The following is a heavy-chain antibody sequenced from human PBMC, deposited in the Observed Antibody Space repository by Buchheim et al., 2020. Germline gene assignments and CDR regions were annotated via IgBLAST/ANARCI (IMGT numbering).Heavy chain of an antibody. V-gene: IGHV3-33*01. D-gene: IGHD3-10*01. CDR3: ARESFYGSPSV. Sequence: QVQLVESGGGVVQPGESLRLSCAASGFAFNTHAMHWVRQAPGKGLEWVAFIWYDGSEKHYIDSVKGRFSISRDNVKNSLYLQMNSLRVEDTAVYYCARESFYGSPSVWGQGTT. J-gene: IGHJ6*02. CDR2: IWYDGSEK. CDR1: GFAFNTHA.